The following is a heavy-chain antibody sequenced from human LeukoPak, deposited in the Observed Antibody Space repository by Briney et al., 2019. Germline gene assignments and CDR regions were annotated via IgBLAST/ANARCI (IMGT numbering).Heavy chain of an antibody. CDR2: ISAYNGKT. V-gene: IGHV1-18*01. CDR1: GYTFTSYG. D-gene: IGHD2-2*01. Sequence: ASVKVSCKASGYTFTSYGISWVRQAPGQGLEWMGWISAYNGKTNYEQKLQGRVTMTTDTSTSTAYMELRSLRYDDTAVYYCARGGGVVVPAASFDYWGQGPLVTVSS. CDR3: ARGGGVVVPAASFDY. J-gene: IGHJ4*02.